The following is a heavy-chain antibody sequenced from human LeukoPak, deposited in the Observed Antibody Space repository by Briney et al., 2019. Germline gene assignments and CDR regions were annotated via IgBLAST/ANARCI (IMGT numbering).Heavy chain of an antibody. J-gene: IGHJ4*02. D-gene: IGHD2-2*01. CDR3: ATKSLEYCGSTSCYFPLDY. CDR1: GFAFSSYT. V-gene: IGHV3-30-3*01. Sequence: GGSLRLSCAASGFAFSSYTMHWVRQAPGKGLEWVALISYDGSNKYYADSVKGRFTISRDNSKNTLYLQMNSLRAEDTAVYYCATKSLEYCGSTSCYFPLDYWGQGTLVTVSS. CDR2: ISYDGSNK.